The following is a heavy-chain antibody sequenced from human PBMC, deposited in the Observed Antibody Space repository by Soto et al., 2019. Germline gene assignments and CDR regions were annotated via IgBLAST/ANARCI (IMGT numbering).Heavy chain of an antibody. V-gene: IGHV4-39*01. CDR1: GDSISSSNYY. D-gene: IGHD2-2*01. Sequence: SETLSLTCTVSGDSISSSNYYWGWVRQAPGKGLEWIGSIFFGGSTYYKPSLKSRVTISIDTSANQFSLKLSSVTAADTAVYYCARHLKHLDSSNRSFDPWGQGTLVTV. CDR3: ARHLKHLDSSNRSFDP. CDR2: IFFGGST. J-gene: IGHJ5*02.